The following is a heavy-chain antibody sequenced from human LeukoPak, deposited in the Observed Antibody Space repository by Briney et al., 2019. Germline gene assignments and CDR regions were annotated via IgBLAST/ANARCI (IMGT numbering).Heavy chain of an antibody. D-gene: IGHD3-9*01. CDR3: ARVPLRYFDWLLPNWFDP. V-gene: IGHV1-69*01. CDR2: IIPIFGTA. CDR1: GGTFISYA. Sequence: SVKVSCKASGGTFISYAISWVRQAPGQGLEWMGGIIPIFGTANYAQKFQGRVTITADESTSTAYMELSSLRSEDTAVYYCARVPLRYFDWLLPNWFDPWGQGTLVTVSS. J-gene: IGHJ5*02.